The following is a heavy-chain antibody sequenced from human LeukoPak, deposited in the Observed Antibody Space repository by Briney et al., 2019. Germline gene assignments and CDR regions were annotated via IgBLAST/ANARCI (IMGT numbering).Heavy chain of an antibody. Sequence: GESLKISCRYSGYSFASYWFGWVRHMPGKGLERIGVIYPGDSDTRYSPSFEGQVTISGDKSTSSAFLQWRSLRASDTAMYYCARRSYEGSTSAFDIWGQGTMVIVSA. D-gene: IGHD2/OR15-2a*01. CDR1: GYSFASYW. V-gene: IGHV5-51*01. CDR3: ARRSYEGSTSAFDI. CDR2: IYPGDSDT. J-gene: IGHJ3*02.